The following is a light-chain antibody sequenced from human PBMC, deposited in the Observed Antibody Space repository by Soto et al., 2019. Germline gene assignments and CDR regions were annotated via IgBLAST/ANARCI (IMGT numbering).Light chain of an antibody. Sequence: QSALTQPASVSGSPGQSITISCTGTSSDVGGYNYVSWYQQHPGKAPKLMIYDVSNRPSGVSNRFSGSKSGNTACLTISGLQAEDEADYYCSSYTSRSTLGVFGGGTKLTVL. CDR1: SSDVGGYNY. CDR3: SSYTSRSTLGV. V-gene: IGLV2-14*01. CDR2: DVS. J-gene: IGLJ2*01.